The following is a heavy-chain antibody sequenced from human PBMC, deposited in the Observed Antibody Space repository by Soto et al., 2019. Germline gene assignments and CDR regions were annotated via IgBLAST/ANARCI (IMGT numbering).Heavy chain of an antibody. V-gene: IGHV1-2*04. J-gene: IGHJ5*02. Sequence: QVQLVQSGAEVKKPGASVKVSCKASGYTFTGYYMHWVRQAPGQGLEWMGWINPNSGGTNYAQKFQGWVTMTRDTSISTAYMELSRLRSDDTAVYYCARGGGYYDYVRGSPSGYNWFDPWGQGTLVTVSS. CDR1: GYTFTGYY. D-gene: IGHD3-16*01. CDR2: INPNSGGT. CDR3: ARGGGYYDYVRGSPSGYNWFDP.